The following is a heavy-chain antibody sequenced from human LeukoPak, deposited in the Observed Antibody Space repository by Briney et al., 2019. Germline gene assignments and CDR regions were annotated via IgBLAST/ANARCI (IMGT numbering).Heavy chain of an antibody. CDR1: VFTFSSYE. V-gene: IGHV3-48*03. CDR2: ITSSDSTT. Sequence: GGSLRLSCLSSVFTFSSYETNWVRQAPGKGLEWLSYITSSDSTTHYADSVKGRFTISRDDAQNSLYLQMNSLRVEDTAVYYCARGYDSSGYDYWGQGTLVTVSS. J-gene: IGHJ4*02. D-gene: IGHD3-22*01. CDR3: ARGYDSSGYDY.